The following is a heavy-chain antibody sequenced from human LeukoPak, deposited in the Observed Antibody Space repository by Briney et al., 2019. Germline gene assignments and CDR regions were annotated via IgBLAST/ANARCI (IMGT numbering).Heavy chain of an antibody. CDR2: INPNSVGT. J-gene: IGHJ4*02. CDR3: LKAFRAVDCLLCIDY. CDR1: GYTFTAYY. D-gene: IGHD3-9*01. V-gene: IGHV1-2*02. Sequence: ASLKVSSTASGYTFTAYYMHSVRQAPGHRREGMRWINPNSVGTNYTKTLQGRDTIPKDKSISTPYIDMSRLRSYDTAVYYFLKAFRAVDCLLCIDYWGQGTLVTVSS.